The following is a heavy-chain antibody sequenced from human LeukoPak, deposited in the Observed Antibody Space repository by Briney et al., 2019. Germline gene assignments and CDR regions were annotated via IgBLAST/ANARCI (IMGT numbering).Heavy chain of an antibody. CDR2: ISSSSDYI. CDR3: ARASYSCSGSSRHPEGFDV. J-gene: IGHJ3*01. D-gene: IGHD2-15*01. V-gene: IGHV3-21*01. CDR1: GFTFNTYS. Sequence: GGSLRLSCAASGFTFNTYSMDWVRQAPGKGLEWVSSISSSSDYIYYADSVKGRFTISRDNAKNSLDLQMNSLRAEDTAVYYCARASYSCSGSSRHPEGFDVWGQGTMVTVSS.